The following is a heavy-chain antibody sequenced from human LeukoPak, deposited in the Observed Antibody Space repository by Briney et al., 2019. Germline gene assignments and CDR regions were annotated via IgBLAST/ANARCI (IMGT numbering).Heavy chain of an antibody. Sequence: GSLRLSCAASGFTFSSYGMTWVRQAPGKGLEWVSVITYSSDTTYYADSVKGRFTISRDNSKNTLYLQMNSLRAEDTAVYYCAKGYDTTYYHYYFMDVWGKGTTVTISS. CDR3: AKGYDTTYYHYYFMDV. D-gene: IGHD2-2*01. J-gene: IGHJ6*03. V-gene: IGHV3-23*01. CDR1: GFTFSSYG. CDR2: ITYSSDTT.